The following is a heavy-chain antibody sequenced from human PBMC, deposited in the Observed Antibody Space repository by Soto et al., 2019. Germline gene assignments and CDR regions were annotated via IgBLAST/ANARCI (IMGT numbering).Heavy chain of an antibody. CDR1: GYSISSGYY. D-gene: IGHD3-22*01. V-gene: IGHV4-38-2*02. J-gene: IGHJ5*01. Sequence: SETLSLTCAVSGYSISSGYYWGWIRQPPGKGLEWIGSIYHSGSTYYNPSLKSRVTISVGTSKNQFSLKLSSVTAADTAVYYCARDYLGDYYDSSGYNWFDYWGQGTLVT. CDR3: ARDYLGDYYDSSGYNWFDY. CDR2: IYHSGST.